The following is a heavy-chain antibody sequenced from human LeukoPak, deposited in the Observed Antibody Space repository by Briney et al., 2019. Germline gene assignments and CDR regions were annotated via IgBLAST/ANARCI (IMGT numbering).Heavy chain of an antibody. CDR1: GASISSSY. V-gene: IGHV4-59*01. J-gene: IGHJ5*02. CDR2: IYYSGST. D-gene: IGHD3-22*01. Sequence: SETLSLTCTVSGASISSSYWNWIRQPPGKGLEWIGNIYYSGSTHYNPSLQSRVTMSLATSKNQFSLKLSSVTAADTAVYYCASTPPAYYYYSWFDPWGQGTLVIVSS. CDR3: ASTPPAYYYYSWFDP.